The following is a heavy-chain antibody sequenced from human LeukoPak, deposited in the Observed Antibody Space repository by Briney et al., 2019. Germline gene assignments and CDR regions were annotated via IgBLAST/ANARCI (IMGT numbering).Heavy chain of an antibody. CDR2: INHSGST. V-gene: IGHV4-34*01. D-gene: IGHD6-13*01. CDR1: GGSFSGYY. CDR3: ARFGYSSSWSDY. Sequence: SETLSLTCAVYGGSFSGYYWSWIRQPPGKGLEWIGEINHSGSTNYNPSLKSRVTISVDTSKNQFSLKLSSVTAADTAVYYCARFGYSSSWSDYWGQGTLVTVSS. J-gene: IGHJ4*02.